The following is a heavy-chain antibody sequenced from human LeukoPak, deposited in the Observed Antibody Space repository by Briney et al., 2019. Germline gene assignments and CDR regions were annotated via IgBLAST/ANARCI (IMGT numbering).Heavy chain of an antibody. J-gene: IGHJ3*02. D-gene: IGHD3-16*01. Sequence: GGSLRLSCAASGFTVSSNYMGWVRQAPGKGLEWVAVLYSAGNTFYADSVKGRFTISRDNSKNTLYLQMNSLRAEDTALYYCARLIQPQGAFDIWGQGTMVTVSS. CDR1: GFTVSSNY. V-gene: IGHV3-53*01. CDR2: LYSAGNT. CDR3: ARLIQPQGAFDI.